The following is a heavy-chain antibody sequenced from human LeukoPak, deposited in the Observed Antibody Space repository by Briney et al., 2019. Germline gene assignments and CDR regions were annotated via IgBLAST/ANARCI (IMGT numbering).Heavy chain of an antibody. CDR1: GYTFSGSS. J-gene: IGHJ3*02. CDR2: IRSKTDNYAT. D-gene: IGHD4-17*01. Sequence: GGSLRLSCAASGYTFSGSSLHWVRQASGKGLEWVGRIRSKTDNYATAYAASVKGRFTIFRDDSKNTAYLQVNSLKTEDTAVYYCTRHEPTAGDAFDIWGQGTMVIVSS. CDR3: TRHEPTAGDAFDI. V-gene: IGHV3-73*01.